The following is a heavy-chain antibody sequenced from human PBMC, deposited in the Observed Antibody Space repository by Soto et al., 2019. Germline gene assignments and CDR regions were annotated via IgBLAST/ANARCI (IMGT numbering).Heavy chain of an antibody. Sequence: GGSLRLSCAVSGFICSSYDMSWVRQAPGKGLEWVSTILVGGSTHYEDSVKGRFTISRDTSKNTVYLQMNSLTAGDTAVYYCAKATATGGGAFEIYGQGAMVTVSS. CDR1: GFICSSYD. D-gene: IGHD2-8*02. CDR2: ILVGGST. CDR3: AKATATGGGAFEI. V-gene: IGHV3-23*01. J-gene: IGHJ3*02.